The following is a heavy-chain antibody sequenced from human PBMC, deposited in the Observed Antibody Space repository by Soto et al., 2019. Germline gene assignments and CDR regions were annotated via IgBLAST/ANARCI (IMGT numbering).Heavy chain of an antibody. CDR2: ISAYNGNT. V-gene: IGHV1-18*04. J-gene: IGHJ6*02. CDR1: GYTFTSYG. Sequence: WASVKVSCKASGYTFTSYGISWVRQAPGQGLEWMGWISAYNGNTNYAQKLQGRVTMTTDTSTSTAYMELRSLRSDDTAVYYCAKEVVVAATGYYYYYGMDVWGQGTTVTVSS. CDR3: AKEVVVAATGYYYYYGMDV. D-gene: IGHD2-15*01.